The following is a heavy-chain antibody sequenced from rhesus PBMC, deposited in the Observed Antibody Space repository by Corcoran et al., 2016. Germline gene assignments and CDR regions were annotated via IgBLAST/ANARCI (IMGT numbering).Heavy chain of an antibody. Sequence: QVQLQESGPGLLKPSETLSLTCAVSGGSISGGHGRGWIRQPPGKGLEWIGNMYSSSGNTYYNPSLKSRATISTDTSKNQFSLKLSSVTAADTAVYYCAREGYNSGWHVDYWGQGVLVTVSS. CDR1: GGSISGGHG. CDR2: MYSSSGNT. J-gene: IGHJ4*01. V-gene: IGHV4S7*01. D-gene: IGHD6-31*01. CDR3: AREGYNSGWHVDY.